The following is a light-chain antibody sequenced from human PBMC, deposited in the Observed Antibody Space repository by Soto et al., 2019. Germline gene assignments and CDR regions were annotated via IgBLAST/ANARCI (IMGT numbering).Light chain of an antibody. J-gene: IGKJ2*01. CDR1: QSISSW. CDR3: QQYNGYSPYI. V-gene: IGKV1-5*03. Sequence: DIQMTQSPSTLSASVGDRVTITCRASQSISSWLAWYQQKPGKAPKLLIYKASILESGVPSRFSGSGSGTEFTLTISSLQPDVATYFCQQYNGYSPYIFGQGTKLEIQ. CDR2: KAS.